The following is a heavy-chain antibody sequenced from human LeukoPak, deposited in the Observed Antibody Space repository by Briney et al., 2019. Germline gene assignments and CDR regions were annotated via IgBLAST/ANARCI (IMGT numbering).Heavy chain of an antibody. D-gene: IGHD6-19*01. Sequence: GGSLRLSCAASGFTFSSYWMHWVRQAPGKGLVWVSRINSDGSSTSYADSVKGRFTISRDNAKNTLYLRMNSLRAEDTAVYYCARAFGYSSGWYDYWGQGTLVTVSS. CDR2: INSDGSST. J-gene: IGHJ4*02. V-gene: IGHV3-74*01. CDR3: ARAFGYSSGWYDY. CDR1: GFTFSSYW.